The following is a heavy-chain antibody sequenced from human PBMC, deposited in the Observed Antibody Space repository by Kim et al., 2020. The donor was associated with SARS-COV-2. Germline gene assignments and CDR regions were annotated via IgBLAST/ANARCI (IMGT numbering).Heavy chain of an antibody. CDR1: GFTFSSYD. Sequence: GGSLRLSCAASGFTFSSYDMHWVRQATGKGLEWVSAIGTAGDTYYTGSVEGRFTNSRENAKNSLYLQMNSLRAGDTAVYYCASEWSYSSGWYLGDGAFDIWGQGTMVTVSS. D-gene: IGHD6-19*01. J-gene: IGHJ3*02. CDR2: IGTAGDT. CDR3: ASEWSYSSGWYLGDGAFDI. V-gene: IGHV3-13*04.